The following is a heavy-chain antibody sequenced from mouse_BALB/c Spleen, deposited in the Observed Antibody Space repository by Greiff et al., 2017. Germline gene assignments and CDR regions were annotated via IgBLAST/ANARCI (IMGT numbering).Heavy chain of an antibody. D-gene: IGHD1-1*01. Sequence: EVKLMESGGGLVQPGGSMKLSCAASGFTFTNYYMNWVRQSPGKVLEWLAEIRMKANNYTTHYAASVKGRFTISRDDSKSSVYLQMNTLRAEDTGMEYCTAVVATDYWGQGTTLTVSS. CDR3: TAVVATDY. V-gene: IGHV6-6*02. J-gene: IGHJ2*01. CDR2: IRMKANNYTT. CDR1: GFTFTNYY.